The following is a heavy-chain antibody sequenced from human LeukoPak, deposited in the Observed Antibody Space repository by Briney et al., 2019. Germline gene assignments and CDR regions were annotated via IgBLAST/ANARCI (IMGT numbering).Heavy chain of an antibody. J-gene: IGHJ4*02. CDR2: IRYDGSNK. CDR1: GFTFSSYG. V-gene: IGHV3-30*02. CDR3: AKDPGEAWDYYDSSGYCDY. Sequence: GGSLRLSCAASGFTFSSYGMHWVRQAPGKGLEWVAFIRYDGSNKYYADSVKGRFTISRDNSKNTLYLQMNSLRAEDTAVYYCAKDPGEAWDYYDSSGYCDYWGQGTLVTVSS. D-gene: IGHD3-22*01.